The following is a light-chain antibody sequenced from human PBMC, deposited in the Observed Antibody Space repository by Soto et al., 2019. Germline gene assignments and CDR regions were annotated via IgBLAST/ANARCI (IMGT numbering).Light chain of an antibody. Sequence: DIVMTQSPDSLAVSLGERATINCKSSRRVLYSSNNKNYLAWYQQKPGQPPKLLIYWASTRESGVPDRFSGSGSGTDFTLTISSLQAEDVAVYYCQQYYSTPLTFGGGTKVDIK. CDR2: WAS. CDR1: RRVLYSSNNKNY. CDR3: QQYYSTPLT. V-gene: IGKV4-1*01. J-gene: IGKJ4*01.